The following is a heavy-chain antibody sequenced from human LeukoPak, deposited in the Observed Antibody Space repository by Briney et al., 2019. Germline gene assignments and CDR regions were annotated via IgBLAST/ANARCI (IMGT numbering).Heavy chain of an antibody. CDR2: IYAGDSET. Sequence: PGESLKISCKDSGYMFSTYWIVWVRQMPGKGLEWMGIIYAGDSETRYEPSFQGQVTISADKSISTAYLQWASLKASDTAIYYCAKRVGYYGDLRGWAFDVWGQGTVLTVSS. CDR3: AKRVGYYGDLRGWAFDV. V-gene: IGHV5-51*01. J-gene: IGHJ3*01. CDR1: GYMFSTYW. D-gene: IGHD4-17*01.